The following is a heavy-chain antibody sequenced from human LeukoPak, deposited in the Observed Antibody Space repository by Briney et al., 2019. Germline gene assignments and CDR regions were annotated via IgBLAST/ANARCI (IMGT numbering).Heavy chain of an antibody. CDR1: GYTFTGYY. Sequence: ASVKVSCKASGYTFTGYYMHWVRQAPGQGLEWMGWINPNSGGTNYAQKFQGRVTMTRDTSISTAYMELSRLRSEDTAVYYCATDLGYCSGGSCSDAFDIWGQGTMVTVSS. D-gene: IGHD2-15*01. CDR2: INPNSGGT. CDR3: ATDLGYCSGGSCSDAFDI. J-gene: IGHJ3*02. V-gene: IGHV1-2*02.